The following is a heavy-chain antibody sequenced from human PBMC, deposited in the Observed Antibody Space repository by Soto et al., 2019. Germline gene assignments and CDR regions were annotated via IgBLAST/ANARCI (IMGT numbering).Heavy chain of an antibody. Sequence: QVQLQESGPGLVKPSETLFLTCTVSGGSISSYYWSWIRQPPGKGLEWIGYIYYSGSTNYNPSLKSRVTISVDTSKNQFSLKLSSVTAADTAVYYCARVWGGAFDFWGQGTMVTVSS. CDR1: GGSISSYY. V-gene: IGHV4-59*01. J-gene: IGHJ3*01. D-gene: IGHD3-10*01. CDR3: ARVWGGAFDF. CDR2: IYYSGST.